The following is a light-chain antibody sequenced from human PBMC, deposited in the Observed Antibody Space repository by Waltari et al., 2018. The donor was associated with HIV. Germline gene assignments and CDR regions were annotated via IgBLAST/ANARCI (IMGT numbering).Light chain of an antibody. CDR3: QQYKSYALT. Sequence: DIQMTQSPSTLSASVGDRLTITCRASQSISSWLASYQQKPGKAPKLLIYKASTLENVVPSRFSGSGSGTEFTLTISSLQPDDFATYYCQQYKSYALTFGGGTKVEIK. V-gene: IGKV1-5*03. CDR1: QSISSW. CDR2: KAS. J-gene: IGKJ4*01.